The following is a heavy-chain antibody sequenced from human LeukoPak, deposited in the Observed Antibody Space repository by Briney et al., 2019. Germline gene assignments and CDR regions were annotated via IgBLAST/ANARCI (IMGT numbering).Heavy chain of an antibody. CDR3: TRGAGWLIDY. Sequence: SQTLSLTCAVSGGSIDSGGFCWAWIRQSPGKGLEWIGHIFYSGAASYNPSLKGRVTISADTSKNQFSLKLNSLTTADTAVYYCTRGAGWLIDYWGQGILVTVSS. CDR2: IFYSGAA. CDR1: GGSIDSGGFC. J-gene: IGHJ4*02. D-gene: IGHD3-16*01. V-gene: IGHV4-30-2*06.